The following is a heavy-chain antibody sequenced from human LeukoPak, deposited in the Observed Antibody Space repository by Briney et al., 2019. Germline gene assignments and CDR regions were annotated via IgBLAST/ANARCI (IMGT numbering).Heavy chain of an antibody. Sequence: ASVKVSCKASGGTFSSYVINWVRQAPGQGLEWMGGINPNSGGTNYAQKFQGRVTMTRDTSISTAYMELSRLRSDDTAVYYCARGPDYWGQGTLVTVSS. V-gene: IGHV1-2*02. CDR2: INPNSGGT. CDR3: ARGPDY. J-gene: IGHJ4*02. CDR1: GGTFSSYV.